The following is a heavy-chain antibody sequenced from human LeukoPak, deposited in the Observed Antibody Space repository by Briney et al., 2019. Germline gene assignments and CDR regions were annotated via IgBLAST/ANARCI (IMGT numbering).Heavy chain of an antibody. J-gene: IGHJ4*02. CDR2: INQSGSA. CDR1: GGSFSGYY. Sequence: SETLSLTCAVYGGSFSGYYWTWIRQPPGKGFEWIGEINQSGSANYNPSLKSRVTISKDMSKKQFSLKLTSVTAADTAVYYCARGERGIRGVPNKALHFDYWGQGTLVTVSS. V-gene: IGHV4-34*01. D-gene: IGHD3-10*01. CDR3: ARGERGIRGVPNKALHFDY.